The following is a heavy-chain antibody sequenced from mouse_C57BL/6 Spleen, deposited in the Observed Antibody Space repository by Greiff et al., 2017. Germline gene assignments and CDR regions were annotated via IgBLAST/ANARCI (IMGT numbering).Heavy chain of an antibody. CDR1: GFTFNTYA. V-gene: IGHV10-3*01. CDR2: IRSKSSNYAS. CDR3: VRDGTTVPLAY. Sequence: EVHLVESGGGLVQPKGSLKLLCAASGFTFNTYAMHWVRQAPGKGLEWVARIRSKSSNYASYYADSVKDRFTISRDDSPSMLYLQMNNLKTDDTSMYYCVRDGTTVPLAYWGQGTLVTVSA. D-gene: IGHD1-1*01. J-gene: IGHJ3*01.